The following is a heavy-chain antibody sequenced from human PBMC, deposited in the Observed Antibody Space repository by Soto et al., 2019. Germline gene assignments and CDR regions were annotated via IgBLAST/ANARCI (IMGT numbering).Heavy chain of an antibody. D-gene: IGHD3-10*01. V-gene: IGHV3-72*01. CDR3: AILSTMEEAFDI. CDR2: TRNKANSYTT. CDR1: GFTFSDHY. J-gene: IGHJ3*02. Sequence: GGSLRLSCAASGFTFSDHYMDWVRRAPGKGLEWVGRTRNKANSYTTEYAASVKGRFTISRDDSKNSLYLQMNSLKTEDTAVYYCAILSTMEEAFDIWGQGTMVTVSS.